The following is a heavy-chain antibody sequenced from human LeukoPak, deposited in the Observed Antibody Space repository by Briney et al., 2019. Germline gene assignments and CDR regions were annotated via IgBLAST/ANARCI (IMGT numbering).Heavy chain of an antibody. V-gene: IGHV1-2*02. CDR2: INPNNGGT. J-gene: IGHJ4*02. D-gene: IGHD3-16*01. CDR3: ARSEGGASAHY. CDR1: GYSFTGHY. Sequence: ASVKVSCKASGYSFTGHYMHWVRQAPGQGLEWMGWINPNNGGTKYAQKFQGRVTMTRDTSISTVYMELSRLRSDDTAVYYCARSEGGASAHYWGQGTLVTVSS.